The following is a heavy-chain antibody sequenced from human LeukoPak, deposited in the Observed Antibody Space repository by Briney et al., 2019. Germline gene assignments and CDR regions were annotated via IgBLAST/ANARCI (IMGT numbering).Heavy chain of an antibody. D-gene: IGHD6-13*01. V-gene: IGHV3-30-3*01. Sequence: PGGSLRLSCAASGFTFSSYAMHWVRQAPGKGLEWVAVISYDGSNKYYADSVKGRFTISRDNSKNTLYLQMNSLRAEDTAVYYCARDRVAAAGNYYYYYMDVWGKGTTVTVSS. CDR3: ARDRVAAAGNYYYYYMDV. J-gene: IGHJ6*03. CDR1: GFTFSSYA. CDR2: ISYDGSNK.